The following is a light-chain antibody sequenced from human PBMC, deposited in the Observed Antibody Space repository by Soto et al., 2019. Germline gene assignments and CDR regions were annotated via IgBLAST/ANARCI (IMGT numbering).Light chain of an antibody. V-gene: IGKV3-20*01. J-gene: IGKJ2*01. CDR1: QSFANNY. CDR3: QLYGSSPYT. CDR2: ETS. Sequence: EIVLTQSPGTVSLSPGERAILSCRASQSFANNYFAWYQQKPGQAPRLLIYETSSRGTGIPARFSGGGSGTDFTLTISRLEPEDFAVYYCQLYGSSPYTFGQGTKLEIK.